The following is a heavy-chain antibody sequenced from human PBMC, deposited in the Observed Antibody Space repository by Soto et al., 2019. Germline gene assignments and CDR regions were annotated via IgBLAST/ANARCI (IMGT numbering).Heavy chain of an antibody. CDR2: IIPMTGTA. J-gene: IGHJ5*02. D-gene: IGHD4-17*01. CDR1: GGTFSSYT. CDR3: ARGTVTSGRWFGP. V-gene: IGHV1-69*01. Sequence: QVQLVQSGAEVRKPGSSVRVSCKAFGGTFSSYTISWVRQAPGHGLEWMGGIIPMTGTANYPQKFRGRVTISADESTSTAYMHLTSLRTEDTAVYYCARGTVTSGRWFGPWGQGTLVTVSS.